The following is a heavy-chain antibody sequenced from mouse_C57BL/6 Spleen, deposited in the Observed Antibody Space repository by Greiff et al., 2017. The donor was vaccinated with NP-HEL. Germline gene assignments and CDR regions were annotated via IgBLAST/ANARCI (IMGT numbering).Heavy chain of an antibody. D-gene: IGHD1-1*01. J-gene: IGHJ1*03. Sequence: QVQLQQSGPGLVQPSQSLSITCTVSGFSLTSYGVHWVRQPPGKGLEWLGVIWSGGSTDYNAAFISRLSISKDNSKSQVFFKMNSLQADDTAIYYCAKNRNYYGSSPLGYFDVWGTGTTVTVSS. CDR3: AKNRNYYGSSPLGYFDV. CDR2: IWSGGST. V-gene: IGHV2-4*01. CDR1: GFSLTSYG.